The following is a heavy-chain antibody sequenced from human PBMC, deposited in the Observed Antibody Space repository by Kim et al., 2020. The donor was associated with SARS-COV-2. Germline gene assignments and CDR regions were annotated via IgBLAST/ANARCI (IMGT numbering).Heavy chain of an antibody. Sequence: SGPTLVKPTQTLTLTCTFSGFSLSTCGMCVTWIRQSPGQAPEWLACIYWDDDKKYNISLRTRLTISKDTSKNQVVLTMTDMDPADTGTYYCSRIRGSGGACYSSPFDYWSQGILVIVSS. J-gene: IGHJ4*02. CDR2: IYWDDDK. V-gene: IGHV2-70*11. CDR1: GFSLSTCGMC. CDR3: SRIRGSGGACYSSPFDY. D-gene: IGHD2-15*01.